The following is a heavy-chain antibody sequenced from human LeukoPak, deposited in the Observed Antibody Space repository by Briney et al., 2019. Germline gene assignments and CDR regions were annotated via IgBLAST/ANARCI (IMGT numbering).Heavy chain of an antibody. Sequence: ASVKVSCKASGGTSSSYAISWVRQAPGQGLEWMGWISAYNGNTNYAQKLQGRVTMTTDTSTSTAYMELRSLRSDDTAVYYCARDFRYSGYDLWGQGTLVTVSS. CDR1: GGTSSSYA. CDR2: ISAYNGNT. V-gene: IGHV1-18*01. D-gene: IGHD5-12*01. CDR3: ARDFRYSGYDL. J-gene: IGHJ4*02.